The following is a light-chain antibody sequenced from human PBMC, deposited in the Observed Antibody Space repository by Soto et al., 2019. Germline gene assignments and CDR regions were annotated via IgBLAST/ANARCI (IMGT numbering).Light chain of an antibody. Sequence: QSALTPPRSVSGSPGQSVTISCTGPSTDVGGYNYVSWYQQHPGKAPKLMIYDVSKRPSGVPDRFSGSKSGNTASLTISGVQAEDEADYYCCSYAGSYSWVFGGGTKLTVL. J-gene: IGLJ3*02. CDR2: DVS. CDR3: CSYAGSYSWV. CDR1: STDVGGYNY. V-gene: IGLV2-11*01.